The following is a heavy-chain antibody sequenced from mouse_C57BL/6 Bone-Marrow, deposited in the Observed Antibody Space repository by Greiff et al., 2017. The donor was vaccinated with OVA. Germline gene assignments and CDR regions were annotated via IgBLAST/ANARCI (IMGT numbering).Heavy chain of an antibody. CDR1: GYTFTDYE. J-gene: IGHJ4*01. D-gene: IGHD1-1*01. V-gene: IGHV1-15*01. CDR2: IDPETGGT. Sequence: QVQLQQSGAELVRPGASVTLSCKASGYTFTDYELHWVKPTPVHGLEWIGAIDPETGGTAYNQKFKGKAILTADKSSSTAYMELRSLTSEDSAVYYCTREGITTVVAPEDYWGQGTSVTVSS. CDR3: TREGITTVVAPEDY.